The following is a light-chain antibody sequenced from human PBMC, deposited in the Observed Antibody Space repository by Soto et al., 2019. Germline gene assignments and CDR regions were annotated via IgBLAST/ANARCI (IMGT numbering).Light chain of an antibody. V-gene: IGKV1D-12*01. CDR3: QQANSFPFT. J-gene: IGKJ4*01. CDR1: QGISSW. CDR2: AAS. Sequence: DIQMTQSPSSVYASVGDRVTISCRTSQGISSWLGWYQQKPGKAPKLLIYAASSLQSGVPSRFSGSGSGTDFTLTSSSLQPEDFASYYCQQANSFPFTVGGGTKVEIK.